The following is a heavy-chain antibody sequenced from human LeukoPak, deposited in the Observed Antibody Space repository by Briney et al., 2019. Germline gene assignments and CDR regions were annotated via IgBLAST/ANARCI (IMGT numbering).Heavy chain of an antibody. J-gene: IGHJ2*01. Sequence: SETLSLTCTVSGGSVSSGSYYWSWIRQPPGKGLEWIGYIYYSGSTNYNPSLKSRVTISVDTSKNQFSLKLSSVTAADTAVYYCARDWSDYYDSSGYWYFDLWGRGTLSLSPQ. CDR1: GGSVSSGSYY. V-gene: IGHV4-61*01. D-gene: IGHD3-22*01. CDR3: ARDWSDYYDSSGYWYFDL. CDR2: IYYSGST.